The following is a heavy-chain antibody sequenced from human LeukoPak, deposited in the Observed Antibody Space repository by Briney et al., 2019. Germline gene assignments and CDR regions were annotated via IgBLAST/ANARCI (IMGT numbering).Heavy chain of an antibody. Sequence: SVKVSCKASGGTFSSYAISWVRQAPGQGLEWMGGIIPIFGTANYAQKFQGRVTITADKSTSTAYMELSSLRSEDTAVYYCARDRSPRQYYDTSDYHGAAEYWGQGTLVTVSS. D-gene: IGHD3-22*01. V-gene: IGHV1-69*06. CDR1: GGTFSSYA. J-gene: IGHJ4*02. CDR3: ARDRSPRQYYDTSDYHGAAEY. CDR2: IIPIFGTA.